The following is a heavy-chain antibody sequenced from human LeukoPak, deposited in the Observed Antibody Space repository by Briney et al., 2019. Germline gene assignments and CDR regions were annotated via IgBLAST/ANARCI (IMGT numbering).Heavy chain of an antibody. CDR1: GGSISSYY. D-gene: IGHD6-13*01. CDR2: IYTSGST. CDR3: AREGAFGYSSPMDI. Sequence: SETLSLTCTVSGGSISSYYWSWIRQPAGKGLEWIGRIYTSGSTNYNPSLKSRVTMSVDTSKNQFSLKLSSVTAADTAVHYCAREGAFGYSSPMDIWGQGTMVTVSS. J-gene: IGHJ3*02. V-gene: IGHV4-4*07.